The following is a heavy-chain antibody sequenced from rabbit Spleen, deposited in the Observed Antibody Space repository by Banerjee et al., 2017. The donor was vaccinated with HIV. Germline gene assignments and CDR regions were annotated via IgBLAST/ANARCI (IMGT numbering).Heavy chain of an antibody. Sequence: QEQLVESGGGLVKPEGSLTLSCKASGVSFSSSSYLCWVRQAPGKGLEWIACINAVTGKAVYATWAQGRFTISRTSSTTVTLQMTTLTAADTATYFCARDSGSSFSSYGMDLWGPGTLVTVS. J-gene: IGHJ6*01. D-gene: IGHD8-1*01. CDR3: ARDSGSSFSSYGMDL. CDR1: GVSFSSSSY. CDR2: INAVTGKA. V-gene: IGHV1S45*01.